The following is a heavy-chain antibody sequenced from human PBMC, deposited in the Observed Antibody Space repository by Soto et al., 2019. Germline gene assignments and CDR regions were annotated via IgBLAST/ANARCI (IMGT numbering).Heavy chain of an antibody. V-gene: IGHV3-15*01. CDR1: GFTFSNAW. J-gene: IGHJ3*02. CDR3: TTDLIVGATDAFDI. Sequence: GGSLRLSCAASGFTFSNAWMSWVRQAPGKGLEWVGRIKSKTDGGTTDYAAPVKGRFIISRDDSKNTLYLQMNSLKTEDTAVYYCTTDLIVGATDAFDIWGQGTMVTVSS. CDR2: IKSKTDGGTT. D-gene: IGHD1-26*01.